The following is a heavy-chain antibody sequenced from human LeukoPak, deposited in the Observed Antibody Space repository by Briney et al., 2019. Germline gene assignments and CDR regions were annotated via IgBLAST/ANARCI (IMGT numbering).Heavy chain of an antibody. J-gene: IGHJ3*02. CDR2: INHSGST. Sequence: PSETLSLTCAVYGGSFSGYYWSWIRQPPGKGLEWIGEINHSGSTTYNPSLKSRVTISVDTSKNQFSLKLSSVTASDTAVYYCARDRGYSGYLSWSDAFDIWGQGTMVIVSP. CDR3: ARDRGYSGYLSWSDAFDI. V-gene: IGHV4-34*01. D-gene: IGHD5-12*01. CDR1: GGSFSGYY.